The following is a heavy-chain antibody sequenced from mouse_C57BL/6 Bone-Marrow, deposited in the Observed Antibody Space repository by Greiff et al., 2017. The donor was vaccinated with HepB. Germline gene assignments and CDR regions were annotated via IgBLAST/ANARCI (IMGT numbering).Heavy chain of an antibody. CDR3: ARDYSNYVFYALDY. Sequence: EVKLMESGGGLVKPGGSLKLSCAASGFTFSSYAMSWVRQTPEKRLEWVATISDGGSYTYYPDNVKGRFTISRDNAKNNLFLQMSHLKSDDKAKYYCARDYSNYVFYALDYWGPGTSVTVSS. CDR1: GFTFSSYA. V-gene: IGHV5-4*01. J-gene: IGHJ4*01. D-gene: IGHD2-5*01. CDR2: ISDGGSYT.